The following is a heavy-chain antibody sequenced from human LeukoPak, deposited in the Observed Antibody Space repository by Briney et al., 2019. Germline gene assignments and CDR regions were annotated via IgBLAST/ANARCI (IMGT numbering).Heavy chain of an antibody. CDR1: GFRFSSYW. D-gene: IGHD5-24*01. CDR3: TRVGYIDEGIDY. V-gene: IGHV3-7*04. J-gene: IGHJ4*02. Sequence: GGSLRLSCVASGFRFSSYWMTWVREAPGKGLEGVANIKQDGSKKSYVDSVKGRFTISRDNAKTSLYLQINTLRAEDTAIYYCTRVGYIDEGIDYWGQGTLVTVSS. CDR2: IKQDGSKK.